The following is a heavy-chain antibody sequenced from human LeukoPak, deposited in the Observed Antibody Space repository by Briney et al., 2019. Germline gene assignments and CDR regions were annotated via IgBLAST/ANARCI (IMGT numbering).Heavy chain of an antibody. J-gene: IGHJ4*02. Sequence: PGGSLRLSCAASGFIFSTSWMSWVRQAPGKGLEWVANIKQDGSQKHYVDSVKGRFTISRDNSKNLLYLQMNSLGAEDTAAYYCVRGGYSSFDYWGQGTLVTVSS. CDR1: GFIFSTSW. CDR3: VRGGYSSFDY. D-gene: IGHD3-10*01. V-gene: IGHV3-7*01. CDR2: IKQDGSQK.